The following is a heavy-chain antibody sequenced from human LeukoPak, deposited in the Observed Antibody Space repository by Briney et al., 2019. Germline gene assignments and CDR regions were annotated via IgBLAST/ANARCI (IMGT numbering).Heavy chain of an antibody. CDR1: GFTFSSYA. J-gene: IGHJ5*02. CDR3: ARDRDGSGSRGFDP. D-gene: IGHD3-10*01. CDR2: ISYDGSNK. Sequence: GGSLRLSCAASGFTFSSYAMHWVRQAPGKGLEWVAVISYDGSNKYYADSVKGRFTISRDNSKNTLYLQMNSLRAEDTAVYYCARDRDGSGSRGFDPWGQGTLVTVSS. V-gene: IGHV3-30-3*01.